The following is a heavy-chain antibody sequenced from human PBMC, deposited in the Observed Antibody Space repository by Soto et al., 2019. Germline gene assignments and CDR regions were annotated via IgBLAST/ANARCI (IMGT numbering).Heavy chain of an antibody. CDR3: ARGLISGSHYSGGWYYFDS. Sequence: SETLSLTCDVYGGSFSDYIWTWIRQTPGKGLQWIGQINHSGSANYNPSLKSRVTISVHTSSSQFSLELGSLTAADTAVYYCARGLISGSHYSGGWYYFDSCGQGTQVTVYS. J-gene: IGHJ4*02. CDR2: INHSGSA. D-gene: IGHD1-26*01. V-gene: IGHV4-34*01. CDR1: GGSFSDYI.